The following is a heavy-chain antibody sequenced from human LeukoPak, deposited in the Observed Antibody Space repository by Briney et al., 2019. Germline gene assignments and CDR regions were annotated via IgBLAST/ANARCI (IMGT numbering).Heavy chain of an antibody. D-gene: IGHD3-22*01. CDR2: IYTSGST. CDR3: ARDYYDSSGYHSVSFDY. CDR1: GGSISSYY. V-gene: IGHV4-4*07. Sequence: PSETLSLTCTVSGGSISSYYWSWIRQPAGKGLEWIGRIYTSGSTNYNPSLKSRVTMSVDTSKNQFSLKLSSVTAADTAVYYCARDYYDSSGYHSVSFDYWGQGTLVTVSS. J-gene: IGHJ4*02.